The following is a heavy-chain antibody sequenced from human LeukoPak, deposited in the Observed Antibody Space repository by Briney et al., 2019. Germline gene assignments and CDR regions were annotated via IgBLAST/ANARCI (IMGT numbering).Heavy chain of an antibody. V-gene: IGHV4-59*12. J-gene: IGHJ4*02. Sequence: SETLSLTCTVSGGSISSYYWSWIRQPPGKGLEWIGYFYYSGSTNYNPSLKSRVTISVDTSKNQFSLKLSSVTAADTAVYYCARVREVDYWGQGTLVTVSS. CDR3: ARVREVDY. CDR1: GGSISSYY. CDR2: FYYSGST. D-gene: IGHD1-26*01.